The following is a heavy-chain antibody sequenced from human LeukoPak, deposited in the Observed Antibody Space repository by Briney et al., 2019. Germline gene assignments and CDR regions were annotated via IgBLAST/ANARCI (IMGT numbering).Heavy chain of an antibody. CDR1: GHIFTGYY. CDR3: ARDLLGGTFYSRGYSYGYQNKDLYYFDY. J-gene: IGHJ4*02. V-gene: IGHV1-2*02. Sequence: GASVKVSCKASGHIFTGYYIHWVRQAPGQGLEWMGWINPNSGGTNYVQKFQGRVTMTRDTSISTAYMELSRLRSDDTAVYYCARDLLGGTFYSRGYSYGYQNKDLYYFDYWGQGTLVTVSS. CDR2: INPNSGGT. D-gene: IGHD5-18*01.